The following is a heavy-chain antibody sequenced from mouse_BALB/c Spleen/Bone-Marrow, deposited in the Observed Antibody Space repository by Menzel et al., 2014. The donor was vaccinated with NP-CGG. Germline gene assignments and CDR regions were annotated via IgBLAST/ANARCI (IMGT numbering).Heavy chain of an antibody. D-gene: IGHD3-2*01. CDR3: ASRDSSGYVPDY. J-gene: IGHJ2*01. CDR1: GYTFTSYW. Sequence: VQLQQSGAELVKPGASVKLSCKTSGYTFTSYWIQWVKQRPGQGLGWIGEIFPGTGTTYYNEKFKGKATLTIDTSSSTAFMQHSSLTTEDSAVNFCASRDSSGYVPDYWGQGTTLTVSS. V-gene: IGHV1S132*01. CDR2: IFPGTGTT.